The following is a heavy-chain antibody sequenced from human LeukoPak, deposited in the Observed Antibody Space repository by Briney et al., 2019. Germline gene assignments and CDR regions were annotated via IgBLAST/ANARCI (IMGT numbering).Heavy chain of an antibody. CDR3: ARDFSTGSRVHDAFDI. V-gene: IGHV4-61*02. J-gene: IGHJ3*02. D-gene: IGHD1-1*01. CDR2: VYTSGST. CDR1: GGSISSGSYS. Sequence: KPSETLSLTCTVSGGSISSGSYSWSWIWQPAGKGLEWIGRVYTSGSTNYNPSLKSRVTISVDTSKNQFSLKLSSVTAADTAVYYCARDFSTGSRVHDAFDIWSQGTMVTVSS.